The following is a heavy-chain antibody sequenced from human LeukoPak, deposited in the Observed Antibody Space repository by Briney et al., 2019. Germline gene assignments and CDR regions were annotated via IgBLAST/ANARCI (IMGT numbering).Heavy chain of an antibody. J-gene: IGHJ3*01. V-gene: IGHV1-2*02. CDR1: GHSFTGYH. CDR2: VNPKSGGT. CDR3: AREFSSKLEWLAYVTGDDAFDV. Sequence: GASVKVSCNAFGHSFTGYHLHWVRQAPRQGLEWMGWVNPKSGGTNYARKFQGRVTMTRDTSINTVNMELSRLTSDDTAVYYCAREFSSKLEWLAYVTGDDAFDVWGQGTMITVS. D-gene: IGHD3-3*01.